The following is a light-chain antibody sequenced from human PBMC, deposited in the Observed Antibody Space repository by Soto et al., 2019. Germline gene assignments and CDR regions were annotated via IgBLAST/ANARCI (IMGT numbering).Light chain of an antibody. CDR1: QSVSSK. CDR2: GAS. V-gene: IGKV3-15*01. CDR3: QQYNNWPLT. Sequence: ETVMTQSPVTLSVSPGERDTLSCRASQSVSSKLAWYQQKPGQAPRLLIYGASTRATGIPDRFSGGGSGTEFTLTISSLQSEDFAVYYCQQYNNWPLTFGQGTKV. J-gene: IGKJ1*01.